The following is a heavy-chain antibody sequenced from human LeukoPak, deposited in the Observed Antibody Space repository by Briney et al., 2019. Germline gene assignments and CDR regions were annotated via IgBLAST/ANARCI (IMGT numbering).Heavy chain of an antibody. Sequence: GGSLRLSCAASGFIFSTYSINWVRQAPGKGLEWVSSISSSSSFIYYADSVKGRFTISRDNANNSLHLQMSSLRAEDTAVYYCARDGRGLVAGFDYWGQGTLVTVSS. J-gene: IGHJ4*02. CDR1: GFIFSTYS. CDR2: ISSSSSFI. D-gene: IGHD6-19*01. CDR3: ARDGRGLVAGFDY. V-gene: IGHV3-21*01.